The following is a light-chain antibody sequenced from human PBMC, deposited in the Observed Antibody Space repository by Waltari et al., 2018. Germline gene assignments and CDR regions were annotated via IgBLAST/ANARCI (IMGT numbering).Light chain of an antibody. J-gene: IGKJ1*01. CDR3: QESYSNPWT. V-gene: IGKV1-39*01. CDR2: AAS. Sequence: DIQVTQSPSSLSASVGDRVTITCRTSQNINIYLNWYQHKVGKAPKLLIYAASTLQSGIPSKFSGTGSGTDFTLTISSLQPEDVATYYCQESYSNPWTFGQGTKVEIK. CDR1: QNINIY.